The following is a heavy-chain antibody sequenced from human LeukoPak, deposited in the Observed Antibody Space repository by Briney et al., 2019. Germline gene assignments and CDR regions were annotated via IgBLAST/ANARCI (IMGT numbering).Heavy chain of an antibody. CDR3: ARDSSDFWPEGWFDP. J-gene: IGHJ5*02. CDR1: GGTFSSYA. CDR2: IIPIFGTA. D-gene: IGHD3/OR15-3a*01. V-gene: IGHV1-69*05. Sequence: SVKVSCKASGGTFSSYAISWVRQAPGQGLEWMGGIIPIFGTANYAQKFQGRVTMTTDTSTSTAYMELRSLRSDDTAVYYCARDSSDFWPEGWFDPWGQGTLVTVSS.